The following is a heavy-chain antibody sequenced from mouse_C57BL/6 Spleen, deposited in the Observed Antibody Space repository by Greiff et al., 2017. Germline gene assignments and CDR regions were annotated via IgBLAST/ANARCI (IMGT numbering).Heavy chain of an antibody. Sequence: EVKLVESGEGLVKPGGSLKLSCAASGFTFSSYAVSWVRQTPEKRLEWVAYISSGGDYIYYADTVKGRFTISRDNARNTLYLQMSSLKSEDTAMYYCTRAGNYFDYWGQGTTLTVSS. CDR1: GFTFSSYA. CDR3: TRAGNYFDY. D-gene: IGHD4-1*01. CDR2: ISSGGDYI. V-gene: IGHV5-9-1*02. J-gene: IGHJ2*01.